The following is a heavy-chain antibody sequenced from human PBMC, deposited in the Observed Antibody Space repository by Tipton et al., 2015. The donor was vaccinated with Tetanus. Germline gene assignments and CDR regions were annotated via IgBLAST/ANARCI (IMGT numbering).Heavy chain of an antibody. V-gene: IGHV3-11*04. J-gene: IGHJ4*02. D-gene: IGHD3-10*01. Sequence: SLRLSCIVSSGSISSSNYHWGWIRQPPGMGLEWLSYIIGSGTSIHYADSLKGRFTVSRDNAKNSVYLQLNSLRDEDTAVYYCARSLGGGSYFLDNWGQGTLVTVSS. CDR1: SGSISSSNYH. CDR2: IIGSGTSI. CDR3: ARSLGGGSYFLDN.